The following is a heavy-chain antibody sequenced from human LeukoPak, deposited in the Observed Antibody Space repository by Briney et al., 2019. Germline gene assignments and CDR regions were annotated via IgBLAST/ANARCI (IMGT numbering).Heavy chain of an antibody. D-gene: IGHD3-22*01. CDR1: GNTFTSYA. J-gene: IGHJ4*02. CDR2: ISAYNGNT. V-gene: IGHV1-18*01. Sequence: ASVKVSCKASGNTFTSYAITWVRQAPGQGLEWMGWISAYNGNTNYAQKLQGRVTMTTDTSTSTAYMELRSLRSDDTAVYYCARGFPPRRQYDSSGYYSYYFDYWGQGTLVTVSS. CDR3: ARGFPPRRQYDSSGYYSYYFDY.